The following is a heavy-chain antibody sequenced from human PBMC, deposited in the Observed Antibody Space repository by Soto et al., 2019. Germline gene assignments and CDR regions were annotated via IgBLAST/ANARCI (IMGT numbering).Heavy chain of an antibody. V-gene: IGHV4-4*07. J-gene: IGHJ6*02. D-gene: IGHD2-15*01. CDR1: GASISGFY. Sequence: SETLSLTCTVSGASISGFYWSWIRKSAGKGLEWIGRIYATGTTDYNPSLKSRVTISVDTSKNQFSLKLSSVTAADTAVYYCARDKIVVVVAATITYYYYGMDVWGQGTTVTVSS. CDR3: ARDKIVVVVAATITYYYYGMDV. CDR2: IYATGTT.